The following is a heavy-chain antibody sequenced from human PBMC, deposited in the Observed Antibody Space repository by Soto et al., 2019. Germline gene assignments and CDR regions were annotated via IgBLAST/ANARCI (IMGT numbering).Heavy chain of an antibody. Sequence: QVQLVQSGAEVKKPGASVKVSCKASGDPFSNYDMKWVRQATGQGLEWMGWMNPNSGNTGYARKFQGRVTMTRNTSITTVHMELSSLRSEDTTVYYCARGRNGMDVWGQGTTVNVSS. CDR3: ARGRNGMDV. V-gene: IGHV1-8*01. CDR2: MNPNSGNT. J-gene: IGHJ6*02. CDR1: GDPFSNYD.